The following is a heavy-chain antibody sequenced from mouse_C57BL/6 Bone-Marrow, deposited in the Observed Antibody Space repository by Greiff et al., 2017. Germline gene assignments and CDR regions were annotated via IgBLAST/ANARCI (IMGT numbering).Heavy chain of an antibody. CDR1: GFTFSSYA. CDR3: AREGYDDYDEGWYFDV. J-gene: IGHJ1*03. CDR2: ISDGGSYT. V-gene: IGHV5-4*01. Sequence: EVQVVESGGGLVKPGGSLKLSCAASGFTFSSYAMSWVRQTPEKRLEWVATISDGGSYTYYPDNVKGRFTISRDNAKNNLYLQMSHLKSEDTAMYYCAREGYDDYDEGWYFDVWGTGTTVTVSS. D-gene: IGHD2-4*01.